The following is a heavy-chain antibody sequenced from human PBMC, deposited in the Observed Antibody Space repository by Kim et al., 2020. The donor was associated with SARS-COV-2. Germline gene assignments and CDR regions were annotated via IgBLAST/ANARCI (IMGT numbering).Heavy chain of an antibody. D-gene: IGHD1-20*01. J-gene: IGHJ6*02. V-gene: IGHV4-39*07. Sequence: SETLSLTCTVSGGSISSSSYYWGWIRQPPGKGLEWIGSIYYSGSTYYNPSLKSRVTISVDTSKNQFSLKLSSVTAADTAVYYCARGYPFYYYYYGMDVWGQGTTVTVSS. CDR1: GGSISSSSYY. CDR3: ARGYPFYYYYYGMDV. CDR2: IYYSGST.